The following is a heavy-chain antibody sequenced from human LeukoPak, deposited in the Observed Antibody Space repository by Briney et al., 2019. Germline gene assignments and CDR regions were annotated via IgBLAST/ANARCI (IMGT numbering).Heavy chain of an antibody. V-gene: IGHV3-53*05. CDR1: AFIVSANY. CDR3: AHSYDFDSSGYHRPTAI. D-gene: IGHD3-22*01. Sequence: GRSLRLSCAASAFIVSANYMSWVRQAPGEGLEWDSVFYSVGHSSHRNGKTYSADYVKRRFTISGEKSANTVYLQMNSLRVDDTAMYYCAHSYDFDSSGYHRPTAIWGQGTQVTVSS. CDR2: FYSVGHSSHRNGKT. J-gene: IGHJ4*02.